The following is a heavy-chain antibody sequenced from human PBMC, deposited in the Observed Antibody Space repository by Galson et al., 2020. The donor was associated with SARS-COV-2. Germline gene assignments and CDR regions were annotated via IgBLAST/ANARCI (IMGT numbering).Heavy chain of an antibody. CDR3: ARADASSWKYYFDQ. J-gene: IGHJ4*02. V-gene: IGHV4-59*01. CDR1: GGSISGYY. Sequence: SETLSLTCFVSGGSISGYYWSWIRQSPGKGLEWLGYIYYSGTTNYNPSLKSRVTISLDMSTNQVSLKLSSVTAADPAVYYCARADASSWKYYFDQWGQGTLVTVSS. CDR2: IYYSGTT. D-gene: IGHD6-13*01.